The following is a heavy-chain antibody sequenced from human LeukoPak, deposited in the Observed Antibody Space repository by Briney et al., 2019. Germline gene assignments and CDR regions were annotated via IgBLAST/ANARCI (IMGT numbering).Heavy chain of an antibody. CDR2: ISRTTNYT. Sequence: KTGGSLRLSCAASGFTFSSYYMNWVRQAPGKGLEWVSSISRTTNYTYYTDSVKGRFTISRDNAKNSLYLQMNSLTAEDTAVYYCTRVSYADGGYFDYWGQGTLLTVSS. J-gene: IGHJ4*02. CDR1: GFTFSSYY. D-gene: IGHD3-16*01. CDR3: TRVSYADGGYFDY. V-gene: IGHV3-21*01.